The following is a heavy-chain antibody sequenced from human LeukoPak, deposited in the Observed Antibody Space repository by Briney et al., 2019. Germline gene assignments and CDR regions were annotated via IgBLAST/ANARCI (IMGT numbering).Heavy chain of an antibody. CDR1: GYTLTSYY. D-gene: IGHD5-24*01. CDR2: INPSGGST. V-gene: IGHV1-46*01. J-gene: IGHJ4*02. CDR3: ARAGATINPFDY. Sequence: ASVKVSCKASGYTLTSYYMHWVRQAPGQGLEWMGIINPSGGSTSYAQKFQGRVTMTRDTSTSTVYMELSSLRSEDTAVYYCARAGATINPFDYWGQGTLVTVSS.